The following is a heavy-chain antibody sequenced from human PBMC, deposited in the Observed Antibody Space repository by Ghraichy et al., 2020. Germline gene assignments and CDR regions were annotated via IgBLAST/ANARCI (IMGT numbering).Heavy chain of an antibody. CDR1: GFTFSSYA. Sequence: LSLTCAASGFTFSSYAMSWVRQAPGKGLEWVSAISGSGGSTYYADSVKGRFTISRDNSKNTLYLQMNSLRAEDTAVYYCAKGSRVATMIVVVITFFDYWGQGTLVTVSS. V-gene: IGHV3-23*01. CDR2: ISGSGGST. CDR3: AKGSRVATMIVVVITFFDY. D-gene: IGHD3-22*01. J-gene: IGHJ4*02.